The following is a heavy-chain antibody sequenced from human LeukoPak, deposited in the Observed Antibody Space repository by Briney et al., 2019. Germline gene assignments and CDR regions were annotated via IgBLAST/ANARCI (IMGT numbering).Heavy chain of an antibody. Sequence: PGGSLRLSCAASGFTFSSYSMNWVRQAPGKGLEWVSSISSSSSSYIYYADSVKGRFTISRDNAKNSLYLQMNSLRAEDTAVYYCARDSGTKPVDYWGQGTLVTVSS. CDR3: ARDSGTKPVDY. CDR2: ISSSSSSYI. D-gene: IGHD3-10*01. V-gene: IGHV3-21*01. CDR1: GFTFSSYS. J-gene: IGHJ4*02.